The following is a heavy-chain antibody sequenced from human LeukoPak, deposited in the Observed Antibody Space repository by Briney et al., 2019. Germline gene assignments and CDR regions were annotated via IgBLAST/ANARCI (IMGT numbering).Heavy chain of an antibody. CDR3: ARADDGANSWVNY. Sequence: PGGSLRLSCAASGFTFSSYWMHWVRQAPGKGLVWISRINIGGSGTSYADSVKGRFTISRDNAKNTLYLQMNSLRAEDTAVYYCARADDGANSWVNYWGQGTLVTVSS. D-gene: IGHD4-23*01. CDR2: INIGGSGT. V-gene: IGHV3-74*01. J-gene: IGHJ4*02. CDR1: GFTFSSYW.